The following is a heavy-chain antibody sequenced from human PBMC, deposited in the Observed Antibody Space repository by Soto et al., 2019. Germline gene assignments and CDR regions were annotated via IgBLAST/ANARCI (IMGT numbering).Heavy chain of an antibody. D-gene: IGHD6-13*01. V-gene: IGHV4-39*01. CDR2: IYYSGST. J-gene: IGHJ4*02. CDR1: GGSISSSSYY. CDR3: ARLRRESSSSWYTVDY. Sequence: PSETLSLTCTVSGGSISSSSYYWGWIRQPPGKGLEWIGSIYYSGSTYYNPSLKSRVTISVDTSKNQFSLKLSSVTAADTAVYYCARLRRESSSSWYTVDYWGQGTLVTVPS.